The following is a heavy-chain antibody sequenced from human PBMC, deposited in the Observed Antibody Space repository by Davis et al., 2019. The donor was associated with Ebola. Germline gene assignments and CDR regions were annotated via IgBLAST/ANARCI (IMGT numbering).Heavy chain of an antibody. CDR2: IYTGDSDT. V-gene: IGHV5-51*01. Sequence: GESLKISCQDSGNSFTSHWIGWVRQMPGKGLEWMGIIYTGDSDTRYSPSFRGQVTISADKSINTAYLQWSGLKASDSATYFCARSYGSGSYYPLYFDDWGQGTLVTVSS. CDR3: ARSYGSGSYYPLYFDD. CDR1: GNSFTSHW. J-gene: IGHJ4*02. D-gene: IGHD3-10*01.